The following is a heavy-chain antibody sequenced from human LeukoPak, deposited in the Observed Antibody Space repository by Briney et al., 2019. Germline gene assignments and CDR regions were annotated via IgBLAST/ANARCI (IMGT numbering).Heavy chain of an antibody. CDR1: IGSICSSKW. V-gene: IGHV4-4*02. D-gene: IGHD3-9*01. CDR2: IYLYGTT. J-gene: IGHJ4*02. CDR3: ARAILTAGDY. Sequence: SETLSLTCSVSIGSICSSKWWSWVRQSPVKGLEWIGEIYLYGTTNYNPSFTSRVTMSVDRSRNQFSLKLSSVTAADTAVYYCARAILTAGDYWGQGTLVTVSS.